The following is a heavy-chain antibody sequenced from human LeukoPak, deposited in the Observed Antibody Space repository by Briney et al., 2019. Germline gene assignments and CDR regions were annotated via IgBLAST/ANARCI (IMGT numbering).Heavy chain of an antibody. CDR3: ATRSVNTTDAFDI. J-gene: IGHJ3*02. D-gene: IGHD1-1*01. Sequence: ASVKVSCKASGYTFTSYGISWVRQAPGQGLEWMGWISAYNGNTNYAQKLQGRVTMTTDISTSTAYMELRSLRSDDTAVYYCATRSVNTTDAFDIWGQGTMVTVSS. CDR2: ISAYNGNT. CDR1: GYTFTSYG. V-gene: IGHV1-18*01.